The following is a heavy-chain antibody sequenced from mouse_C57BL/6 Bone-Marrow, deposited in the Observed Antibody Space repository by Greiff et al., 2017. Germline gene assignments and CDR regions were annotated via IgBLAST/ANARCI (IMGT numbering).Heavy chain of an antibody. Sequence: EVKLQESGAELVRPGASVKLSCTASGFNIKDDYMHWVKQRPEQGLEWIGWIDPENGDTEYASKFQGKATITADTSSNTAYLQLSSLTSEDTAVYYCTTGGLGYWGQGTTLTVSS. D-gene: IGHD2-13*01. CDR3: TTGGLGY. J-gene: IGHJ2*01. CDR2: IDPENGDT. CDR1: GFNIKDDY. V-gene: IGHV14-4*01.